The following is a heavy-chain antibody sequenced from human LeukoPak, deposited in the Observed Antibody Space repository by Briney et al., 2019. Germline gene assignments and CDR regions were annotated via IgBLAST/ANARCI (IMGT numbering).Heavy chain of an antibody. CDR3: ARRELRFLEWLGKEYYYMDV. J-gene: IGHJ6*03. Sequence: SETLSLTCTVSGGSISSSSYYWGWIRQPPGTGLEWIGSIYYSGSTYYNPSLKSRVTISVDTSKNQFSLKLSSVTAADTAVYYCARRELRFLEWLGKEYYYMDVWGKGTTVTVSS. V-gene: IGHV4-39*01. CDR1: GGSISSSSYY. CDR2: IYYSGST. D-gene: IGHD3-3*01.